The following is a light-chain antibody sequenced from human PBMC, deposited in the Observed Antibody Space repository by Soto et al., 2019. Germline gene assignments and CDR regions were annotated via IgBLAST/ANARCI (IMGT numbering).Light chain of an antibody. J-gene: IGKJ1*01. Sequence: IQMTQSPSSLSASIGDRVTITCRTSQGIGVRLAWFQQKPGKAPQYLIQSASTLASGVRSRFSGSGSGTDFILTVTNLQPEDGATYYCLQVNSFPRSFGQGTKVDIK. CDR2: SAS. CDR1: QGIGVR. CDR3: LQVNSFPRS. V-gene: IGKV1-12*01.